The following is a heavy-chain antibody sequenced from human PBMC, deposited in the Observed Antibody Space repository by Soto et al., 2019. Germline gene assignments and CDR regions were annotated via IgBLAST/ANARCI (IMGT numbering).Heavy chain of an antibody. J-gene: IGHJ4*02. CDR2: IYYSGST. V-gene: IGHV4-31*03. CDR1: GGSISSGGYY. D-gene: IGHD6-19*01. Sequence: SETLSLTSTVSGGSISSGGYYWSWIRQHPGKGLEWIGYIYYSGSTYYNPSLKSRVTISVDTSKNQFSLKLSSVTAADTAVYYCARGSVAGTDYWGQGTLVTVSS. CDR3: ARGSVAGTDY.